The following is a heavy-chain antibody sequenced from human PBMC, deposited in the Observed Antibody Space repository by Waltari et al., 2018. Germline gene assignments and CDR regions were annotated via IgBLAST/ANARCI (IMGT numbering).Heavy chain of an antibody. CDR1: GFSFDDAW. CDR3: VGAPNNDWFDP. Sequence: EVQMVESGGGLVKPGGSLRLSCAASGFSFDDAWMTWLRQAPGEGLEWFGHIKSKTNGGTADYAAPEKGRRTRARADSKNMVYLQMNSLRTEDTAVYYWVGAPNNDWFDPCGQGTLVTVSS. D-gene: IGHD1-26*01. CDR2: IKSKTNGGTA. V-gene: IGHV3-15*01. J-gene: IGHJ5*02.